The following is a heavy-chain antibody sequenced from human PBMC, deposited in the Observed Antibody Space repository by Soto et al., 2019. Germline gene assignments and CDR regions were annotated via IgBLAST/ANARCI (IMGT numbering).Heavy chain of an antibody. CDR3: ARGVLTSCRDGVGYDGYTYYHGLDI. CDR2: IYYSGST. V-gene: IGHV4-31*02. CDR1: NVSLSSGGYY. Sequence: LTXTXXNVSLSSGGYYWSWVRHDPGKGLEWIGFIYYSGSTYYNPSLKQRLTIAVATSKNQDSLNLTSGTAADTAVYYCARGVLTSCRDGVGYDGYTYYHGLDIWGHATTVTVFS. J-gene: IGHJ6*02. D-gene: IGHD5-12*01.